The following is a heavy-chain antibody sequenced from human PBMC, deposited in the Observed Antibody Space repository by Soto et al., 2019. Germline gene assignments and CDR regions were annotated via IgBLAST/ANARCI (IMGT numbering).Heavy chain of an antibody. CDR2: INPSGGST. J-gene: IGHJ5*02. CDR3: AREYYDILTGLGWFDP. D-gene: IGHD3-9*01. V-gene: IGHV1-46*01. CDR1: GYTFTSYY. Sequence: ASVKVSCKAYGYTFTSYYMHWVRQAPGQGLEWMGIINPSGGSTSYAQKFQGRVTMTRDTSTSTVYMELSSLRSEDTAVYYCAREYYDILTGLGWFDPWGQGTLVTVSS.